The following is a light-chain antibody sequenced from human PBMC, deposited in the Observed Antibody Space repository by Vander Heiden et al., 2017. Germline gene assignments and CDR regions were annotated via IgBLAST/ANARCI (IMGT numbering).Light chain of an antibody. V-gene: IGKV1-39*01. CDR2: AAS. CDR3: QQSDSTPRT. J-gene: IGKJ1*01. CDR1: QTISTH. Sequence: DIQMTQSPSSLSASVGDRVSITCRASQTISTHLNWYQQKLGKAPRLLIHAASSLQSGVSSRFSGTGYGTDFTFTISSLQPEDFAIYYCQQSDSTPRTFGQGTKVDI.